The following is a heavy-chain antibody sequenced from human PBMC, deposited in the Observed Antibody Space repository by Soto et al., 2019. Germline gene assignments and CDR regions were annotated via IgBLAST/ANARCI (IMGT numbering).Heavy chain of an antibody. CDR1: RDTFNKYA. CDR3: ARGETYLGV. CDR2: IIPIFSSR. V-gene: IGHV1-69*01. J-gene: IGHJ6*02. Sequence: QVQLVQSGAEVKKPGSSVMVSCKTSRDTFNKYAFNWVRQAPGQGLEWMGWIIPIFSSRNYAEKFQGRVTITADDSTSTAYIELRSLRFEDTAVYYCARGETYLGVWGQGTTVTVSS.